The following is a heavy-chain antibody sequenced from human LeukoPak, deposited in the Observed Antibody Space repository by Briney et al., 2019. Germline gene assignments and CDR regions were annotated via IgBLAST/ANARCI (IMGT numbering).Heavy chain of an antibody. CDR1: GFTFSNYG. CDR2: IWYDGSYK. J-gene: IGHJ4*02. CDR3: AKVVQYIASTGTGLDY. Sequence: GGSLRLSCAASGFTFSNYGMHWVRQAPGKGLDWVAVIWYDGSYKYYADSVKGRFTISRDNSKNTLYLQLNSLRAEDTAVYYCAKVVQYIASTGTGLDYWGQGTLVTVSS. V-gene: IGHV3-33*06. D-gene: IGHD6-13*01.